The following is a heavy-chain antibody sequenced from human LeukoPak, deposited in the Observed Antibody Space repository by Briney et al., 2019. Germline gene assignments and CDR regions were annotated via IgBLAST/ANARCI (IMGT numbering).Heavy chain of an antibody. CDR2: IIPILGIA. CDR1: GYTFTSFG. J-gene: IGHJ4*02. D-gene: IGHD3-3*01. Sequence: ASVKVSCKASGYTFTSFGISWVRQAPGQGLEWMGRIIPILGIANYAQKFQGRVTITADKSTSTAYMELSSLRSEDTAVYYCAREYRKYYDFWSGYSRPPYYFDYWGQGTLVTVSS. V-gene: IGHV1-69*04. CDR3: AREYRKYYDFWSGYSRPPYYFDY.